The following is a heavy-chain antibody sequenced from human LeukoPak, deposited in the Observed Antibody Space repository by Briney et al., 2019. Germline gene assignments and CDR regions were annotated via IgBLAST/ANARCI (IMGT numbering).Heavy chain of an antibody. CDR3: AHRSVLGYSYGPGWAAAGRRGYFDY. CDR1: GFSLSTSGVG. V-gene: IGHV2-5*02. CDR2: IYWDDDK. D-gene: IGHD5-18*01. J-gene: IGHJ4*02. Sequence: SGPTLVKPTQTLTLTCTFSGFSLSTSGVGVGWIRQPPGKALEWLALIYWDDDKRYSPSLKSRLTITKDTSKNQVVLTMTNMDPVDTATYYCAHRSVLGYSYGPGWAAAGRRGYFDYWGQGTLVTVSS.